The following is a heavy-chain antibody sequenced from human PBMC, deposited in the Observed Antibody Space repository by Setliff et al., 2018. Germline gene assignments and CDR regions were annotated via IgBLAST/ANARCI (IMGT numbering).Heavy chain of an antibody. V-gene: IGHV1-69*05. CDR3: AREGVDTRSSTDYRYYMDV. CDR2: TIPSFGST. Sequence: GSPVKVSCKASGGTFRSYGISWVRQAPGQGLEWMGGTIPSFGSTNYAQKFQDRVTIITDESTSTAYMELSSLGTEDTAVYYCAREGVDTRSSTDYRYYMDVWGKGTTVTVSS. J-gene: IGHJ6*03. CDR1: GGTFRSYG. D-gene: IGHD5-18*01.